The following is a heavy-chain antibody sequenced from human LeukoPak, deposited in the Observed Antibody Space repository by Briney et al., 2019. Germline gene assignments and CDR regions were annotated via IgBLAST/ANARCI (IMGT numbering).Heavy chain of an antibody. D-gene: IGHD4-17*01. CDR2: ITEDGRNK. Sequence: GGSLILFCSTAAVCFISYCMNCCRQAPRGGRQEVGVITEDGRNKKYADSVKGRLPTYPDNSKDPLYLQMNSLRDEETAVYYCAKRPLDYGDYVTYFNSWAKGTW. CDR3: AKRPLDYGDYVTYFNS. CDR1: AVCFISYC. V-gene: IGHV3-30*18. J-gene: IGHJ4*03.